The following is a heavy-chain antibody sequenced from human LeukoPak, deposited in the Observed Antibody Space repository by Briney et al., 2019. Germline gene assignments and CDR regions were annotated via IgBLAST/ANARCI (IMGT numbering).Heavy chain of an antibody. CDR2: IRYDGSDK. CDR1: GFTFSDYY. Sequence: PGGSLRLSCAASGFTFSDYYMSWIRQAPGKGLEWVAYIRYDGSDKHYGDSVKGRFTISRDDSKNTLYLQMSSLRAEDTAVYYCAKDWDYNFWSNYDHWGQGILVTVSS. J-gene: IGHJ4*02. V-gene: IGHV3-30*02. D-gene: IGHD3-3*01. CDR3: AKDWDYNFWSNYDH.